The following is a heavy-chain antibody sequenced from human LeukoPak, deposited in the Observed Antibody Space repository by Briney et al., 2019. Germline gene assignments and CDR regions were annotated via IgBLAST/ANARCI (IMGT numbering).Heavy chain of an antibody. CDR2: ISAYNGNT. V-gene: IGHV1-18*04. CDR1: GYTFTGYY. CDR3: ARDWSIAARLPVRYFDY. Sequence: ASVKVSCKASGYTFTGYYIHWVRQAPGQGLEWMGWISAYNGNTNYAQKLQGRVTMTTDTSTSTAYMELSRLRSDDTAVYYCARDWSIAARLPVRYFDYWGQGTLVTVSS. J-gene: IGHJ4*02. D-gene: IGHD6-6*01.